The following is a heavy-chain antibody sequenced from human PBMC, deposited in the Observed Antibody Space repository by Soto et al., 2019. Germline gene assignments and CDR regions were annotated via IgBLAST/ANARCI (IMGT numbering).Heavy chain of an antibody. V-gene: IGHV1-69*13. J-gene: IGHJ5*02. D-gene: IGHD6-19*01. Sequence: ASVKVSCKASGGTFSSYAISWVRQAPGQGLEWMGGIIPIFGTANYAQKFQGRVTITADESTSTAYMELSSLRSEDTAVYYCARDGGIAVAGTFDPWGQGTLVTVSS. CDR1: GGTFSSYA. CDR3: ARDGGIAVAGTFDP. CDR2: IIPIFGTA.